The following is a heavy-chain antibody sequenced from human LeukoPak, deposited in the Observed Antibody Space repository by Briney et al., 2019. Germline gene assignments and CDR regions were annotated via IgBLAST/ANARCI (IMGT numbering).Heavy chain of an antibody. J-gene: IGHJ4*02. Sequence: SETLSLTCTVSGGSISSSNYYWGWIRQPPGKGLEWIGNIYYSGSTYYNPSLKSRLTISVDTSENQFSLKLSSVTAADTAVYYCARQALVIAVYWGQGILVTVSS. CDR2: IYYSGST. D-gene: IGHD6-19*01. CDR1: GGSISSSNYY. CDR3: ARQALVIAVY. V-gene: IGHV4-39*01.